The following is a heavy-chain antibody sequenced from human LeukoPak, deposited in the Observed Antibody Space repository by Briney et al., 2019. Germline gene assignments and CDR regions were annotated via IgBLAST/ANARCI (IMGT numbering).Heavy chain of an antibody. Sequence: SETLSLTCTVSGGSISSYYWSWIRQPPGKGLEWMGYIYYSGSTNYNPSLKSRVTISVDTSKNQFSLKLSSVTAADTAVYYCARSWVTMIEGAFDIWGQGTMVTVSS. V-gene: IGHV4-59*01. CDR1: GGSISSYY. J-gene: IGHJ3*02. D-gene: IGHD3-22*01. CDR3: ARSWVTMIEGAFDI. CDR2: IYYSGST.